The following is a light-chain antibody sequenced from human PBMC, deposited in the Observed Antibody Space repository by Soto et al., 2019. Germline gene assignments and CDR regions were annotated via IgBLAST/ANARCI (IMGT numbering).Light chain of an antibody. J-gene: IGKJ1*01. CDR3: QQYNTYWT. CDR2: KAS. CDR1: QSIYDW. Sequence: DIQMTQSPSTLSASVGDRVTITCRASQSIYDWLAWYQQKPGKAPKLLIYKASNLESGVPSRFSGSASGTEFTLTISILQPDDFATYYCQQYNTYWTFGQGTKVEIK. V-gene: IGKV1-5*03.